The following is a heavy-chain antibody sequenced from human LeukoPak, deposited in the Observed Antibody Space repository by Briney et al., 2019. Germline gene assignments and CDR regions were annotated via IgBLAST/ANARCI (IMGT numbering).Heavy chain of an antibody. J-gene: IGHJ4*02. CDR2: ISGSGGST. V-gene: IGHV3-23*01. CDR1: GSTFSSYA. CDR3: AKDKGIDFWSGYYLFDY. D-gene: IGHD3-3*01. Sequence: GGSLRLSCAASGSTFSSYAMSWVRQAPGKGLEWVSAISGSGGSTYYADSVKGRFTISRDNSKNTLYLQMNSLRAEDTAVYYCAKDKGIDFWSGYYLFDYWGQGTLVTVSS.